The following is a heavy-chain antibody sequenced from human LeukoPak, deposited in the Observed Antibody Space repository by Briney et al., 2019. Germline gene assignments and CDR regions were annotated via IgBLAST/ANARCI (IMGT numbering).Heavy chain of an antibody. CDR2: ISGSGGTT. CDR3: AKDQDPLRYFDWLLFGVDY. J-gene: IGHJ4*02. D-gene: IGHD3-9*01. V-gene: IGHV3-23*01. Sequence: GSLRLSCAASGFTFKTYAMSWVRQAPGKGLEWVSIISGSGGTTFYTDSVKGRFTISRDNSKNTLYLQMNSLRAEDTAVYYCAKDQDPLRYFDWLLFGVDYWGQGTLVTVSS. CDR1: GFTFKTYA.